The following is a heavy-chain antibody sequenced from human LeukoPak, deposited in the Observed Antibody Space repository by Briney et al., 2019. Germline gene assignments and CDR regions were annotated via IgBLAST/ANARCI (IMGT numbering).Heavy chain of an antibody. Sequence: SETLSLTCTVSGGSISDYYRGWIRQPPGKGLEWIGYFYNSGSSTYNPSLKSRVTISVDTSKEQFSLKVNSVTAADTAVYYCTRGAGWLIDYWGQGILVAVSS. CDR2: FYNSGSS. J-gene: IGHJ4*02. V-gene: IGHV4-59*01. CDR3: TRGAGWLIDY. D-gene: IGHD3-16*01. CDR1: GGSISDYY.